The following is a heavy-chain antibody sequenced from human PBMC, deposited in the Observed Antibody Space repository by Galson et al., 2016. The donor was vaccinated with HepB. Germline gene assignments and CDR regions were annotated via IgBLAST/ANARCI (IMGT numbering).Heavy chain of an antibody. Sequence: SVKVSCKASGYTFSNYGFSWVRQAPGQGLEWMGWISAYNGITKYLQKLQGRVTMTIETSTSTAYMELRSLRSDDTALYYCARDVEGYGMDVWGQGTTVTVS. J-gene: IGHJ6*02. D-gene: IGHD3-3*01. V-gene: IGHV1-18*01. CDR3: ARDVEGYGMDV. CDR1: GYTFSNYG. CDR2: ISAYNGIT.